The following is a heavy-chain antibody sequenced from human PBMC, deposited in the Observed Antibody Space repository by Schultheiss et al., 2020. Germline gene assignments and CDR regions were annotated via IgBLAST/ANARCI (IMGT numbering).Heavy chain of an antibody. CDR3: ARDRVVATIKDYYYYGMDV. CDR1: GGSISSYY. Sequence: SETLSLTCTVSGGSISSYYWSWIRQPPGKGLEWIGYIYYSGSTNYNPSLKRRVTISVDTSKNQFSLKLSSVTAADTAVYYCARDRVVATIKDYYYYGMDVWGQGTTVTVSS. J-gene: IGHJ6*02. V-gene: IGHV4-59*01. D-gene: IGHD5-12*01. CDR2: IYYSGST.